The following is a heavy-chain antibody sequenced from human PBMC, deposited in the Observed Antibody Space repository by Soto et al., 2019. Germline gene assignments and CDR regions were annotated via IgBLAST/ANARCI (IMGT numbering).Heavy chain of an antibody. D-gene: IGHD5-18*01. Sequence: ETLSLTCSVSGGSISSTSYYWGWIRQPPGKELEWIGNIFYTGSTFYNPSLESRLTISVATSKNQFSLTLRSMTAADTAVYYCARRGYSHGYFDLWGQGSLVTVSS. CDR1: GGSISSTSYY. CDR3: ARRGYSHGYFDL. V-gene: IGHV4-39*01. J-gene: IGHJ4*02. CDR2: IFYTGST.